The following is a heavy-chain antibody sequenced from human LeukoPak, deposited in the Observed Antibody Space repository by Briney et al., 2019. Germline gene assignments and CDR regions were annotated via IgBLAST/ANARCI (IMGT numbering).Heavy chain of an antibody. V-gene: IGHV3-23*01. Sequence: PGGSLRLSCAASGFTFSSYAMTLVRQAPGKGLEWVSGISGRGGSTYYADSVKGRFTISRDNSKNTLYLQMNSLRAEDTAVYYCAKDKWGSDGWFDPWGQGTLVTVSS. CDR2: ISGRGGST. CDR1: GFTFSSYA. J-gene: IGHJ5*02. CDR3: AKDKWGSDGWFDP. D-gene: IGHD7-27*01.